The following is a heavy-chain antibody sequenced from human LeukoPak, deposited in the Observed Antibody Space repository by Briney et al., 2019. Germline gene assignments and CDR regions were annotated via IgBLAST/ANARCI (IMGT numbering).Heavy chain of an antibody. CDR3: AKDSELRTRVYYYYMDV. CDR1: GSTFANYG. V-gene: IGHV3-43D*03. Sequence: GGSLTLSWPASGSTFANYGMHWVRQPPRDCLEWVSLIRWDVGNTYYTDSGKGRFTIARGNSKHSLYLQMDSLRAEDTAIYYCAKDSELRTRVYYYYMDVWGKGTAVTVPS. J-gene: IGHJ6*03. CDR2: IRWDVGNT. D-gene: IGHD1-7*01.